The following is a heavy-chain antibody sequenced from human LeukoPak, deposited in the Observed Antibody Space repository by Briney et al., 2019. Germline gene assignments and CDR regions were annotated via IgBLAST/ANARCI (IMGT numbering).Heavy chain of an antibody. CDR3: TTDEDWNYARKDV. Sequence: GGSLRLSCAASGFTFNYAWMSWVRQVPGKGLEWVGQTVSEIDGGTTDYAAPVKGRFTISRDDSKSTLYLQMNSLKIEDIAVYYCTTDEDWNYARKDVWGQGATVIVSS. J-gene: IGHJ6*02. D-gene: IGHD1-7*01. V-gene: IGHV3-15*04. CDR2: TVSEIDGGTT. CDR1: GFTFNYAW.